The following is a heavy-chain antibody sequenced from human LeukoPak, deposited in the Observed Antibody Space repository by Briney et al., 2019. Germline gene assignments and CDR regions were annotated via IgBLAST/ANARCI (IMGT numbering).Heavy chain of an antibody. D-gene: IGHD5-18*01. Sequence: SVKVSCKASGGTFSSYAISWVRQAPGQGLEGMGRIIPILGIANYAQKFQGRVTITADKSTSKAYMELSSLRSEDTAVYYCVIGRDGYRYGFDYWGQGTLLTVSS. V-gene: IGHV1-69*04. CDR3: VIGRDGYRYGFDY. CDR2: IIPILGIA. CDR1: GGTFSSYA. J-gene: IGHJ4*02.